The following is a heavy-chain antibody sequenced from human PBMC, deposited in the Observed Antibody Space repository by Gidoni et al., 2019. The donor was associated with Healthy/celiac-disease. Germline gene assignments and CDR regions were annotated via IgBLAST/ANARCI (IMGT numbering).Heavy chain of an antibody. CDR3: ARPPSTVTGGYFDL. CDR2: IKQDGSEK. Sequence: EVQLVESGGGLVQPGGYLRLSCAASGFTFSSYWMSWVRQAPGKGLEWVANIKQDGSEKYYVDSVKGRFTISRDNAKNSLYLQMNSLRAEDTAVYYCARPPSTVTGGYFDLWGRGTLVTVSS. V-gene: IGHV3-7*01. CDR1: GFTFSSYW. J-gene: IGHJ2*01. D-gene: IGHD4-17*01.